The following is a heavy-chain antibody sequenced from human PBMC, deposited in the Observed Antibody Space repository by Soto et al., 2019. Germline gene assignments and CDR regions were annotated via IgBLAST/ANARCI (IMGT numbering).Heavy chain of an antibody. Sequence: GWSLXLSFASAGFTGIISYMSLCREAPGKGLDWVSVIYSGGSTYYADSVRGRFTISRDNSKNTLYLQMKSLRAEDTAVYYCASDPTQPRPGMEVWGPGTTLKVYS. CDR1: GFTGIISY. V-gene: IGHV3-53*01. J-gene: IGHJ6*01. CDR2: IYSGGST. CDR3: ASDPTQPRPGMEV.